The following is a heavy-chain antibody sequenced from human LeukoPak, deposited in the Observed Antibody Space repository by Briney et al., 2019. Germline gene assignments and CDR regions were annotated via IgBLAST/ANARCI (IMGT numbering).Heavy chain of an antibody. J-gene: IGHJ6*02. V-gene: IGHV4-4*02. CDR2: VYHSGST. Sequence: SETLSLTCAVSGDSISTNHWWSWVRQPPGKGLEWIGEVYHSGSTNYNPSLKSRVTISVDTSKNQFSLKLSSVTAADTAVYYCAGVRVIDYYYYGMDVWGQGTTVTVSS. CDR1: GDSISTNHW. D-gene: IGHD3-10*01. CDR3: AGVRVIDYYYYGMDV.